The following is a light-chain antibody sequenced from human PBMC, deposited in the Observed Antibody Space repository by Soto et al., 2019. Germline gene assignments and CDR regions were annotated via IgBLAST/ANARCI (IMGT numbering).Light chain of an antibody. CDR3: QKYGSSPT. CDR2: GAS. J-gene: IGKJ2*01. V-gene: IGKV3-20*01. Sequence: EIVLTQSPGTLSLSPGERATLSCRASQSVSSSYLAWYQQKPGQAPRLIIYGASSRATGIPDRFSGSGSGTDFTITISRLEPEDCAVDYCQKYGSSPTFGQGTKLEIK. CDR1: QSVSSSY.